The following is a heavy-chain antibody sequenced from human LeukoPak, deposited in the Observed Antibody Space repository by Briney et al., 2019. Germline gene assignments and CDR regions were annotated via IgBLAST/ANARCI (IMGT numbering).Heavy chain of an antibody. Sequence: SETLSLTCTVSGGSISDYYWSWIRQPPGKGLDLIGYIYYTGSTKYNPSLESRVTLSVDTSKNQFSLKLSSVTAADTAVYYCARRSYHDTRKYFDLWGRGTLVTVSS. CDR2: IYYTGST. D-gene: IGHD3-22*01. J-gene: IGHJ2*01. V-gene: IGHV4-59*01. CDR1: GGSISDYY. CDR3: ARRSYHDTRKYFDL.